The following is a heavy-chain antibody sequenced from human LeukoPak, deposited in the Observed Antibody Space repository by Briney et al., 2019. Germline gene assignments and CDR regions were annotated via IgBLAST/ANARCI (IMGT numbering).Heavy chain of an antibody. D-gene: IGHD3-16*02. V-gene: IGHV1-69*05. Sequence: SVKVSXKASGGTFSSYAISWVRQAPGQGLEWMGGIIPIFGTANYAQKFQGRVTITTDESTSTAYMELSSLRSEDTAVYYCARADDYVWGSYRLMSHYYYYMDVWGKGTTVTVSS. CDR3: ARADDYVWGSYRLMSHYYYYMDV. CDR2: IIPIFGTA. CDR1: GGTFSSYA. J-gene: IGHJ6*03.